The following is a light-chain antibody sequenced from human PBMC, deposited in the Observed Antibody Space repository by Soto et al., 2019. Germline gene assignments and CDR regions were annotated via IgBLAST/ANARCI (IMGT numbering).Light chain of an antibody. CDR3: QQYGNSPPNT. CDR1: QSVSSSY. V-gene: IGKV3-20*01. J-gene: IGKJ2*01. Sequence: ILLTQAPGTLSLSPGERATLSCRASQSVSSSYLAWYQQKPGQAPRLLIYGASSRATGIPDRFSGSGSGTDFTLTISRLEPEDFAVYFCQQYGNSPPNTFGQGTKVDIK. CDR2: GAS.